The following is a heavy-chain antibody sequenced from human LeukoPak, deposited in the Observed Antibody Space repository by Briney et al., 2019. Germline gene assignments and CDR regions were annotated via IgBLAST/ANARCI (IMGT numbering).Heavy chain of an antibody. CDR3: ARGPYSGSYFFQH. Sequence: PGGSLRLSCAASGFTFSSYSMNWVRQAPGKGLEWVSSISSSSSYIYYADSVKGRFTISRDNAKNSLYLQMNSLRAEDTAVYYCARGPYSGSYFFQHWGQGTLVTVSS. CDR1: GFTFSSYS. D-gene: IGHD1-26*01. V-gene: IGHV3-21*01. CDR2: ISSSSSYI. J-gene: IGHJ1*01.